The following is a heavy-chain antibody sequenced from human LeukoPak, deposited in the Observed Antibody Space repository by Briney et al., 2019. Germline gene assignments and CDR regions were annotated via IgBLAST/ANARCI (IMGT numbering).Heavy chain of an antibody. CDR2: ISYDGSNK. D-gene: IGHD4-17*01. Sequence: PGRSLRLSCAASGFTFSSYAMHWVRQAPGKGLEWVAVISYDGSNKYYADSVKGRFTISRDNAKNSLYLQMNSLRAEDTAVYYCARGLYGDYDAFDIWGQGTMVTVSS. CDR3: ARGLYGDYDAFDI. V-gene: IGHV3-30*04. J-gene: IGHJ3*02. CDR1: GFTFSSYA.